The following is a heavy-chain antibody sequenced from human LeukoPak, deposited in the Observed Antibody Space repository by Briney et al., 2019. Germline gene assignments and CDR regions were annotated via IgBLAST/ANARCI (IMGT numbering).Heavy chain of an antibody. CDR3: ARGGQSKYDSSGYLNYFDY. D-gene: IGHD3-22*01. Sequence: GGSLRLSCAASGFTFSSYVVYWVRQAPGKGLEYVSSISSNGGSTYYANSVKGRFTISRDNSKNTLYLQMGSLRAEDMAVYYRARGGQSKYDSSGYLNYFDYWGQGTLVTVSS. J-gene: IGHJ4*02. CDR2: ISSNGGST. CDR1: GFTFSSYV. V-gene: IGHV3-64*01.